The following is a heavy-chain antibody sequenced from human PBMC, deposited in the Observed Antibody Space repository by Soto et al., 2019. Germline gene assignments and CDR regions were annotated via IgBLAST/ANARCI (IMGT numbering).Heavy chain of an antibody. CDR1: GGSITASVW. D-gene: IGHD1-1*01. CDR3: ARKAWTRLDY. V-gene: IGHV4-4*02. Sequence: LQESGPGLVKPSETLSLTCXISGGSITASVWWTWVRLTTEKGLQWIGEVFHTGSVNYNPSLQSRLTISVDKSMGQFSLRLTSVTAADTAVYYCARKAWTRLDYWGQGALVTVSS. J-gene: IGHJ4*02. CDR2: VFHTGSV.